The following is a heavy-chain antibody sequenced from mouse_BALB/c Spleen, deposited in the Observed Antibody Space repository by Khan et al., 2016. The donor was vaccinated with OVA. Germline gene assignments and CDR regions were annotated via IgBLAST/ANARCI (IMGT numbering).Heavy chain of an antibody. J-gene: IGHJ2*01. V-gene: IGHV3-2*02. CDR1: GYSITSDYA. CDR2: ISYSGNT. Sequence: EVQLQESGPGLVKPSQSLSLTCTVTGYSITSDYAWNWIRQFPGNKLEWMGFISYSGNTKSNPSLKSRISVTRDTSKNQFFLQLNSVPTEDTATYYCARVYGGDFDYWGQGTTLTVSS. CDR3: ARVYGGDFDY. D-gene: IGHD2-10*02.